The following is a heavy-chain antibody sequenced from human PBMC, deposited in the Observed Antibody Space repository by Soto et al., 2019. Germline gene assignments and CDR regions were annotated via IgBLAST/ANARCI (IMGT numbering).Heavy chain of an antibody. D-gene: IGHD3-3*02. CDR3: ERDKDRQQLGGNYYYILDV. CDR2: IMPVFATP. V-gene: IGHV1-69*12. CDR1: GGTFSTSA. Sequence: QVQLVQSGAEVKKPGSSVKVSCKASGGTFSTSAISWVRQAPGQGLEWVGGIMPVFATPDYAQKFQGRVTLSADESTTTAYLELTSLRTDDTAVYYCERDKDRQQLGGNYYYILDVWGQGTAIIVSS. J-gene: IGHJ6*02.